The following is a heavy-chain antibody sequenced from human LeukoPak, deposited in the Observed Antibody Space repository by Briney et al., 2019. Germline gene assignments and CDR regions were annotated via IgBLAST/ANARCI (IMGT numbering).Heavy chain of an antibody. CDR2: ISYDGRNK. CDR1: GFTFSSYG. V-gene: IGHV3-30*18. J-gene: IGHJ4*02. CDR3: AKEVGRGSWGGRDYYFDY. D-gene: IGHD2-15*01. Sequence: TGGSLRLSCAASGFTFSSYGMHWVRQAPGKGLEWVAVISYDGRNKYYADSVKGRFTISRDNSKNTLYLQMNSLRAEGTAVYYCAKEVGRGSWGGRDYYFDYWGQGTLVTVSS.